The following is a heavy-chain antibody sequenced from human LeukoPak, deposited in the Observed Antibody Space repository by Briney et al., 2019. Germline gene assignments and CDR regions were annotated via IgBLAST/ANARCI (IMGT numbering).Heavy chain of an antibody. J-gene: IGHJ4*02. CDR3: ARGDYYDSSGYFLDY. Sequence: SETLSLTCAVYGGSFSGYYWSWIRQPPEKGLEWIGEINHSGSTNYNPSLKSRVTMSVDTSKNQFSLKLSSVTAADTAVYYCARGDYYDSSGYFLDYWGQGTLVTVSS. V-gene: IGHV4-34*01. CDR2: INHSGST. CDR1: GGSFSGYY. D-gene: IGHD3-22*01.